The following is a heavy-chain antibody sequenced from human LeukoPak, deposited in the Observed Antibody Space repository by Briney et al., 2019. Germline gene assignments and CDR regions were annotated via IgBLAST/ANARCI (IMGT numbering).Heavy chain of an antibody. Sequence: PGGSLRLSCAASGFTFSSYAMHWARQAPGKGLEWVAVISYDGSNKYYADSVKGRFTISRDNSKNTLYLQMNSLRAEDTAVYYCARDLTYCGGDCYWGQGTLVTVSS. CDR1: GFTFSSYA. CDR2: ISYDGSNK. V-gene: IGHV3-30-3*01. J-gene: IGHJ4*02. D-gene: IGHD2-21*02. CDR3: ARDLTYCGGDCY.